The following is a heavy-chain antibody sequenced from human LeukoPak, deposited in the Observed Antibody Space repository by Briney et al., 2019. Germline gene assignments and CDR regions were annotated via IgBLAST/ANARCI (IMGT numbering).Heavy chain of an antibody. CDR2: IYHSGSP. Sequence: PSGTLSLTCAVSGGSISSNNWWGWVRQPPGKGLEWIGEIYHSGSPNYNPSLKSRVTISVDTSKNQFSLKLSSVTAADTAVYYCAGSVAPFDYWGQGTLVTVSS. D-gene: IGHD6-19*01. V-gene: IGHV4-4*02. J-gene: IGHJ4*02. CDR1: GGSISSNNW. CDR3: AGSVAPFDY.